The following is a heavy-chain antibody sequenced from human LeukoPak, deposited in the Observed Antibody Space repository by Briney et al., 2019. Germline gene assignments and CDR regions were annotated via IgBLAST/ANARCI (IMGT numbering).Heavy chain of an antibody. CDR2: ISWNSASI. CDR3: AKGHEYYYDSSGYYLSYDAFDI. CDR1: GFTFDDYA. D-gene: IGHD3-22*01. V-gene: IGHV3-9*03. J-gene: IGHJ3*02. Sequence: PGGSLRLSCAASGFTFDDYALHWVRQAPGKGLEWVSGISWNSASIGYADSVKGRFTISRDNAKNSLYLQMNSLRAEDMALYYCAKGHEYYYDSSGYYLSYDAFDIWGQGTMVTVSS.